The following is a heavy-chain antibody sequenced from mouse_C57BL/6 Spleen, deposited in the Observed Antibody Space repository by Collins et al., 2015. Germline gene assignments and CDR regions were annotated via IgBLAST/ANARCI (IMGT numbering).Heavy chain of an antibody. Sequence: VQLQGSGPGLVKPSQSLSLTCTVTGYSITSDYAWNWIRQFPGNKLEWMGYISYSGSTSYNPSLKSRISITRDTSKNQFFLQLNSVTTEDTATYYCAYYYGSSHWYFDVWGAGTTVTVSS. CDR2: ISYSGST. J-gene: IGHJ1*01. V-gene: IGHV3-2*02. CDR1: GYSITSDYA. D-gene: IGHD1-1*01. CDR3: AYYYGSSHWYFDV.